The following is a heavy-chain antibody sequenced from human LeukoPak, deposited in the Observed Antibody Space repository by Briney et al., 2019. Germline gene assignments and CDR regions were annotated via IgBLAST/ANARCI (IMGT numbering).Heavy chain of an antibody. CDR3: ARARYCSSTSCRNPDY. CDR2: ISSSSSYI. D-gene: IGHD2-2*01. Sequence: GGSLRLSCAASGFTFSSYSMNWVRQAPGKGLEWVSSISSSSSYIYYADSVKGRFTISRDNAKNSLYLQMNSLRAEDTAVYYCARARYCSSTSCRNPDYWGQGTLVTVSS. CDR1: GFTFSSYS. V-gene: IGHV3-21*01. J-gene: IGHJ4*02.